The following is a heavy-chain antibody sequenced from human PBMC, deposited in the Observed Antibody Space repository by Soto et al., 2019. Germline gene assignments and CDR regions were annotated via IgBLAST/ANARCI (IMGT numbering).Heavy chain of an antibody. V-gene: IGHV1-18*01. CDR3: GRERQQLAQEDYYQFNGMDV. CDR1: VYNFTRFG. Sequence: QFQLVQSGAEVKKPGASVKVSCKASVYNFTRFGISWVRQAPGHGREWMGWMGAHSGHTRQSQKFQGRLTMTTDASMTTAYIDLRSRTSDDTALYYCGRERQQLAQEDYYQFNGMDVWGQGTTVIVSS. CDR2: MGAHSGHT. J-gene: IGHJ6*02. D-gene: IGHD6-13*01.